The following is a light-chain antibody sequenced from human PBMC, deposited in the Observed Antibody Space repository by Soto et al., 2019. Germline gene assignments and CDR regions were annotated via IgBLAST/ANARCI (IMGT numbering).Light chain of an antibody. CDR3: QQYGSSSWT. CDR1: QSVSSSY. V-gene: IGKV3-20*01. CDR2: GAS. J-gene: IGKJ1*01. Sequence: EIVLTQSPGTLSLSPGERATLSCRASQSVSSSYLAWYQQKPGQAPRLLIYGASSRATGIPDNFSGSGSGTDFTLTISRLEPEDVAVYYCQQYGSSSWTFGQGTKVEIK.